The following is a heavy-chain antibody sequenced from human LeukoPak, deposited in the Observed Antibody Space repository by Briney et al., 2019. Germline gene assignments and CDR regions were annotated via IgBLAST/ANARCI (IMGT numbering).Heavy chain of an antibody. Sequence: ASVKVSCKASGGTFSSYAISWVRQSPGQGLEWMGWISAYNGNTNYAQKLQGRVTMTTDTSTSTAYMELRSLRSDDTAVYYCARASIVGAPLDYWGQGTLVTVSS. D-gene: IGHD1-26*01. CDR3: ARASIVGAPLDY. V-gene: IGHV1-18*01. CDR2: ISAYNGNT. J-gene: IGHJ4*02. CDR1: GGTFSSYA.